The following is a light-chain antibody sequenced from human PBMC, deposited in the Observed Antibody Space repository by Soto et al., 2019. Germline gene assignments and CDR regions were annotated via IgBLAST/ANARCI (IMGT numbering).Light chain of an antibody. Sequence: EVVLTQSPATLSLSPGESATLSCRDSQTVSSYLAWYQHKPGQPPRLLIYDVSNRATGIPARFSGSGSGTDFTLTISSLEPEDFAVYFCHHRSIWQTTFGQGTRLEI. J-gene: IGKJ5*01. CDR2: DVS. CDR3: HHRSIWQTT. V-gene: IGKV3-11*01. CDR1: QTVSSY.